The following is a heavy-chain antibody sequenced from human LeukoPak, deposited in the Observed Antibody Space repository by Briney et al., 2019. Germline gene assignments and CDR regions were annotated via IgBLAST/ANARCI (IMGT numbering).Heavy chain of an antibody. CDR1: GYTFTGYY. D-gene: IGHD2-15*01. CDR3: AIPPGKYCSGGSCYFNY. Sequence: ASVKVSCKASGYTFTGYYMHWVRQAPGQGLEWMGWINPNSGGTNYAQKFQGRVTMTRDTSISTAYMELSRLRSDDTAVYYCAIPPGKYCSGGSCYFNYWGQGTLVTVSS. V-gene: IGHV1-2*02. CDR2: INPNSGGT. J-gene: IGHJ4*02.